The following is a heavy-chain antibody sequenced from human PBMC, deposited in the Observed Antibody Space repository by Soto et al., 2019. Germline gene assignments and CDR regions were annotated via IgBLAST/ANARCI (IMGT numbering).Heavy chain of an antibody. D-gene: IGHD3-3*01. CDR3: ARVGRGLWSGHNWFEP. J-gene: IGHJ5*02. V-gene: IGHV3-7*03. Sequence: HPVGSLRLSCASSVCTFSSYWMSCVRQSPGKWLEWVANIKQDGSEKYYVDSVKGRFTISRDNAKNSLYLQMNSLRAEDTAVYYCARVGRGLWSGHNWFEPWGQGTLVSVS. CDR1: VCTFSSYW. CDR2: IKQDGSEK.